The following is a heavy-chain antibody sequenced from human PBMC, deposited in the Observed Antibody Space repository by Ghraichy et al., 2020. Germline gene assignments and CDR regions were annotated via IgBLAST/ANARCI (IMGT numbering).Heavy chain of an antibody. CDR1: GGSISSYS. V-gene: IGHV4-59*01. J-gene: IGHJ4*02. Sequence: SETLSLTCTVSGGSISSYSWSWIRQPPGKGLEWIGLVHYRESTNYNPSVNGRVTISADKSKNQFSLRLTSVTPADTAVYYCARGTGWLPDEWGQGTLVTVAS. CDR2: VHYREST. D-gene: IGHD5-12*01. CDR3: ARGTGWLPDE.